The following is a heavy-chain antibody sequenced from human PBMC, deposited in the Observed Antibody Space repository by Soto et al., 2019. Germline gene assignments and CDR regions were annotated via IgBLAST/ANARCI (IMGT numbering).Heavy chain of an antibody. J-gene: IGHJ4*02. D-gene: IGHD3-22*01. CDR1: GYTFTAYG. Sequence: QVQLVQSGAEVKKPGASVKVSCKASGYTFTAYGISWVRQAPGRGLEWMGWIGTYSGNTNYAQKVQGRVTMTTDTSTSTAHMELRSLRADDTAVYYCGKNKYESSGGFDSWGQGTLVTVSS. V-gene: IGHV1-18*01. CDR3: GKNKYESSGGFDS. CDR2: IGTYSGNT.